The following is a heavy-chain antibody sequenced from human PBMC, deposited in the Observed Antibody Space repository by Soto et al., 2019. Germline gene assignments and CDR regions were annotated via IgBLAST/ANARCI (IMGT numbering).Heavy chain of an antibody. V-gene: IGHV1-69*13. Sequence: SVKVSCKASGGTFSSYAISWVRQAPGQGLEWMGGIIPIFGTANYAQKFQGRVTITADESTSTAYIDLSSLRSEDTAVYYCASYPAYYYGSGSYYNPYYGMDVWGQGTTVTVSS. CDR3: ASYPAYYYGSGSYYNPYYGMDV. CDR2: IIPIFGTA. CDR1: GGTFSSYA. J-gene: IGHJ6*02. D-gene: IGHD3-10*01.